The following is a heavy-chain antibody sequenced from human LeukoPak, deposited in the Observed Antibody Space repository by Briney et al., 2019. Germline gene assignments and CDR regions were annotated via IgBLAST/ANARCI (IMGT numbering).Heavy chain of an antibody. CDR1: GGSISSHY. D-gene: IGHD3-3*01. Sequence: SETLSPTCTVSGGSISSHYWSWIRQPPGKGLEWIGYIYYSGSTNYNPSLRSRVTISVDTSKNQFSLKLSSVTAADTAVYYCARAVIYDFWSGYETIYYYYMDVWGKGTTVTVSS. CDR2: IYYSGST. V-gene: IGHV4-59*11. J-gene: IGHJ6*03. CDR3: ARAVIYDFWSGYETIYYYYMDV.